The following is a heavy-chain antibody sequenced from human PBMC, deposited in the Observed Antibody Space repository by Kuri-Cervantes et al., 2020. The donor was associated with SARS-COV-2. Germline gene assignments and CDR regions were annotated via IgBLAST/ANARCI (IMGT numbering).Heavy chain of an antibody. CDR2: ISSSSSYI. CDR1: GFTFSSYW. V-gene: IGHV3-21*01. J-gene: IGHJ3*02. D-gene: IGHD3-3*01. CDR3: ARESDFWSGYYTGIVAFDI. Sequence: LTCAASGFTFSSYWMSWVRQAPGKGLEWVSSISSSSSYIYYADSVKGRFTISRDNAKNSLYLQMNSLRAEDTAVYYCARESDFWSGYYTGIVAFDIWGQGTMVTVSS.